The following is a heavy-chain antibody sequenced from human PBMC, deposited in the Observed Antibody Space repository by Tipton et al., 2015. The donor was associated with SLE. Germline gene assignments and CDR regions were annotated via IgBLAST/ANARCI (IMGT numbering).Heavy chain of an antibody. D-gene: IGHD3-22*01. CDR2: IYYSGST. J-gene: IGHJ4*02. CDR1: GGSISSYY. V-gene: IGHV4-59*01. CDR3: AGSNYYDSSGYPEGFDY. Sequence: TLSLTCTVSGGSISSYYWSWIRQPPGKGLEWIGYIYYSGSTNYNPSLKSRVTISVDTSKNQFSLKLSSVTAADTAVYYCAGSNYYDSSGYPEGFDYWGQGTLVTVSS.